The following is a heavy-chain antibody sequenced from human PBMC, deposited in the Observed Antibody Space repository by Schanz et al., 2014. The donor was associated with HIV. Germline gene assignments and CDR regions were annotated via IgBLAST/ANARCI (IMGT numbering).Heavy chain of an antibody. V-gene: IGHV3-21*04. CDR2: VSSGSSFI. Sequence: EVQLVESGGGLVKPGGSLRLSCAASGFTFSSYSMNWVRQAPGKGLEWVSSVSSGSSFIYYADSVKGRFTISRDNAKNSLYLQMNSLRAEDTAIYHCGTYNYGSGHDYWGQGTLVTVSS. CDR1: GFTFSSYS. J-gene: IGHJ4*02. CDR3: GTYNYGSGHDY. D-gene: IGHD3-10*01.